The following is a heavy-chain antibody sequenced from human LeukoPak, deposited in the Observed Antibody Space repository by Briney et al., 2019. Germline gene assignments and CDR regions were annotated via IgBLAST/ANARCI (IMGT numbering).Heavy chain of an antibody. CDR3: AKERQDYYDSSGYFDFDY. D-gene: IGHD3-22*01. CDR1: GFTFSNYG. J-gene: IGHJ4*02. CDR2: ISYDGTNK. Sequence: GGSLRLPCAVSGFTFSNYGMHWVRQAPGKGLEWVAIISYDGTNKYYADSVKGRFTISRDNSKNTLYLQMNSLRTEDTAVYYCAKERQDYYDSSGYFDFDYWGQGTLVTVSS. V-gene: IGHV3-30*18.